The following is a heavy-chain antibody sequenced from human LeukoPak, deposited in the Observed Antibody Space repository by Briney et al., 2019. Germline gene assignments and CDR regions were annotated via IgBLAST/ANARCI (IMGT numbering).Heavy chain of an antibody. Sequence: PGGSLRLSCAASGFTFSSYWMSCVRQAPGKGLEWVANIKQDGGEKYYVDSVKGRFTISRDNAKNSLYLQMNSLRAEDTAVYYCARDGGGYVAARLDYWGQGTLVTVSS. V-gene: IGHV3-7*01. CDR2: IKQDGGEK. CDR1: GFTFSSYW. D-gene: IGHD5-12*01. J-gene: IGHJ4*02. CDR3: ARDGGGYVAARLDY.